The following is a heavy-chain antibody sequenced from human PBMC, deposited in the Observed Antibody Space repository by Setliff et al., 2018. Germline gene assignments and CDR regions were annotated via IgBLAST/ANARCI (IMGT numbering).Heavy chain of an antibody. D-gene: IGHD2-8*01. CDR2: ISGYTGNT. J-gene: IGHJ4*02. Sequence: ASVKVSCKASGYTFSHSGITWVRQAPGQGLEWMGWISGYTGNTNYAHKLQGRVTMTTDTSTNTAYMELRSLRSDDTAVYYCSRLVRYCTTTTCQSVPGAEVWGQGTLVTVSS. CDR3: SRLVRYCTTTTCQSVPGAEV. CDR1: GYTFSHSG. V-gene: IGHV1-18*01.